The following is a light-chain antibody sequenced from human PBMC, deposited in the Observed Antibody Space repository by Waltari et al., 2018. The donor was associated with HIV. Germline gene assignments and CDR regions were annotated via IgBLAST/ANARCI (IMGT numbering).Light chain of an antibody. CDR3: MQALQTPLT. J-gene: IGKJ4*01. V-gene: IGKV2-28*01. CDR1: QSLLHSNGYNY. CDR2: LGS. Sequence: DIVMTQSPLSLPVTPGEPASISCRSSQSLLHSNGYNYLDLYLQKPGQSQQLLIYLGSNRASGVSDRFSGSGSGTDFTLKISRVEAEYVGVYYCMQALQTPLTFGGGTKVEIK.